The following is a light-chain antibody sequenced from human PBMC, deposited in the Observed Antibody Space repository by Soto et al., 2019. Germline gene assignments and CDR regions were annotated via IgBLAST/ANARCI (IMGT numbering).Light chain of an antibody. CDR2: EVT. Sequence: QSVLTQPPSASGSPGQSVTISCSGTSNDLGGFNYVSWYQQHPGKAPKLIIYEVTERPSGVPDRFSGSKSGNTASLTVSGLQAEDEADYCCSSYGGYDNVMFGGGTKLTVL. CDR1: SNDLGGFNY. V-gene: IGLV2-8*01. CDR3: SSYGGYDNVM. J-gene: IGLJ3*02.